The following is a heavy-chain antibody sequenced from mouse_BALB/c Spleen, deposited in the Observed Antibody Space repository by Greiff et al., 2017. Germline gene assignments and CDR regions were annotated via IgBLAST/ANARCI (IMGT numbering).Heavy chain of an antibody. Sequence: VHVKQSGAELVKPGASVKLSCTASGFNIKDTYMHWVKQRPEQGLEWIGRIDPANGNTKYDPKFQGKATITADTSSNTAYLQLSSLTSEDTAVYYCDYYGSSYYYAMDYWGQGTSVTVSS. D-gene: IGHD1-1*01. CDR1: GFNIKDTY. CDR2: IDPANGNT. V-gene: IGHV14-3*02. J-gene: IGHJ4*01. CDR3: DYYGSSYYYAMDY.